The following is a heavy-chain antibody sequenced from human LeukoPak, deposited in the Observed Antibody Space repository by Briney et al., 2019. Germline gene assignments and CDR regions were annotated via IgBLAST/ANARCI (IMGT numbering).Heavy chain of an antibody. CDR3: ARTHYYDSSGDNWFDP. V-gene: IGHV1-8*01. J-gene: IGHJ5*02. Sequence: GASVKVSCKTSGYTFTNYDINWVRQATGQGLEWMGWMNPNSGHTGYAQKFQGRVTMTRNTSITTAYMELSSLRSEDTAVYYCARTHYYDSSGDNWFDPWGQGTLVTVSS. CDR2: MNPNSGHT. CDR1: GYTFTNYD. D-gene: IGHD3-22*01.